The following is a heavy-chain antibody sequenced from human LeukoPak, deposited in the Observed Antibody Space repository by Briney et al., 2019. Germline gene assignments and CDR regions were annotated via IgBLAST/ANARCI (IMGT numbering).Heavy chain of an antibody. CDR1: GYTFIGYY. CDR2: ISPNSGDT. D-gene: IGHD3-3*01. V-gene: IGHV1-2*02. CDR3: ARGSLSDFWSGYYTYFDF. Sequence: GASVKVSCKASGYTFIGYYMQWVRQAPGQGLEWMGWISPNSGDTHYAQKFQGRVTMTTDTSIGIAYMALSRLRSDDTAVYFCARGSLSDFWSGYYTYFDFWGQGTLVTVSS. J-gene: IGHJ4*02.